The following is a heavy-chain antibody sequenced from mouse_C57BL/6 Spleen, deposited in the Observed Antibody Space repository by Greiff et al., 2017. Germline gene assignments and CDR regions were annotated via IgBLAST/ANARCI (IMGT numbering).Heavy chain of an antibody. CDR2: IRNKANNHAT. D-gene: IGHD1-1*01. V-gene: IGHV6-6*01. Sequence: EVKVVESGGGLVQPGGSMKLSCAASGFTFSDAWMDWVRQSPEKGLEWVAEIRNKANNHATYYAESVKGRFTNSRDDSKSSVYLQMNSLRAEDTGIYYCTRSSSHYYAMDYWGQGTSVTVSS. CDR1: GFTFSDAW. J-gene: IGHJ4*01. CDR3: TRSSSHYYAMDY.